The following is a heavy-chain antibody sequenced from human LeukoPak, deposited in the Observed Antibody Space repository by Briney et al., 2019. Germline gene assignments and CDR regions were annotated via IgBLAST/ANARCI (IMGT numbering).Heavy chain of an antibody. D-gene: IGHD1-26*01. CDR1: GITFRNYG. J-gene: IGHJ3*02. CDR3: AKAQVGAILHAFDI. CDR2: ITGSGGST. Sequence: TGGSLRLSCAASGITFRNYGMHWVRQAPGKGLEWVSAITGSGGSTYYADSVKGRFTISRDNSKNTLYLQMNSLRAEDTAVYYCAKAQVGAILHAFDIWGQGTMVTVSS. V-gene: IGHV3-23*01.